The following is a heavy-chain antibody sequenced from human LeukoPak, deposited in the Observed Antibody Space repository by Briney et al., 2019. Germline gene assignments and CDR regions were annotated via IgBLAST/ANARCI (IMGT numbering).Heavy chain of an antibody. V-gene: IGHV3-30*02. J-gene: IGHJ4*02. CDR1: GFTFSSFG. CDR3: AKDVFLASDYYHYYFDY. Sequence: AGGSLRLSCAASGFTFSSFGMHWVRQAPGKGLEWVAFIRYDGSNKYYADSVKGRFTISRDNSKNTLYLQMNSLRAEDTAVYYCAKDVFLASDYYHYYFDYWGQGTLVTVSS. D-gene: IGHD3-3*01. CDR2: IRYDGSNK.